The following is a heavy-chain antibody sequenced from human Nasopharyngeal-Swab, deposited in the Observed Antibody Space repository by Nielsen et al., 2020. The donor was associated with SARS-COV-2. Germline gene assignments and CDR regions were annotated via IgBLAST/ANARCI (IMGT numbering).Heavy chain of an antibody. CDR1: GFPFSSYA. J-gene: IGHJ4*02. Sequence: GGSLRLSCAASGFPFSSYAMSWVRQAPGKGLEWVSAISGSGGSTYYADSVKGRFTISRDNSKNTLYLQMNSLRAEDTAVYYCAKVVSELRYYFYYWGQGTLVTVSS. V-gene: IGHV3-23*01. CDR2: ISGSGGST. CDR3: AKVVSELRYYFYY. D-gene: IGHD1-7*01.